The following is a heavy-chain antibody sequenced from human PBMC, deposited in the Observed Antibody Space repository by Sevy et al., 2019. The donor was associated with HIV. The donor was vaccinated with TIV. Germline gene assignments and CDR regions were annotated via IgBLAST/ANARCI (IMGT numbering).Heavy chain of an antibody. V-gene: IGHV3-15*05. Sequence: GGSLRLSCTASGFTVNDAWMNWVRQAPGKGLEWVGLIKSRGDGGAIDYAAPGKGRFTISKDDSKNTLYLKMHSLIVEXXXXXXXXXXWSGSHANWGRGTLVTVSS. CDR1: GFTVNDAW. D-gene: IGHD1-26*01. CDR2: IKSRGDGGAI. CDR3: XXXWSGSHAN. J-gene: IGHJ4*02.